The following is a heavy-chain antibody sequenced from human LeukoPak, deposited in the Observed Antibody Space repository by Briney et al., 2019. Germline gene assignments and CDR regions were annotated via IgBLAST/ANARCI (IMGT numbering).Heavy chain of an antibody. CDR3: ARPRQWLRHDAFDI. D-gene: IGHD5-12*01. CDR1: GGSISSSSYY. V-gene: IGHV4-39*01. Sequence: SETLSLTCTVSGGSISSSSYYWGWIRQPPGKGLEWIGSIYYSGSTYYNPSLKSRVTISVDTSKNQFSLKLSSVTAADTAVYYCARPRQWLRHDAFDIWGQGTMDTVSS. J-gene: IGHJ3*02. CDR2: IYYSGST.